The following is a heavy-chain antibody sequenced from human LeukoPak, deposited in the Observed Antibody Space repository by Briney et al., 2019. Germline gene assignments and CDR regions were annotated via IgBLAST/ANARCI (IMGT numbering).Heavy chain of an antibody. CDR3: AKDSIVVVTPYYFDY. CDR2: IGSSGNNI. Sequence: GGSLRLSCAASGFIFSDYYMTWMRQAPGKGLEWVADIGSSGNNIYYAGSVKARFTISRDNAKNSLYLQMNSLRAEDTAVYYCAKDSIVVVTPYYFDYWGQGTLVTVSS. J-gene: IGHJ4*02. V-gene: IGHV3-11*01. D-gene: IGHD3-22*01. CDR1: GFIFSDYY.